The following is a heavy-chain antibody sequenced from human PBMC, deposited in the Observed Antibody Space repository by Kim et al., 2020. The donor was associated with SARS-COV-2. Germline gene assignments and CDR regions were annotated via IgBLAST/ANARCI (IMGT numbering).Heavy chain of an antibody. J-gene: IGHJ4*02. CDR2: IYYRGTT. CDR1: GGSISSSSFY. V-gene: IGHV4-39*01. Sequence: SETLSLTCTVSGGSISSSSFYWGWIRQPPGKGLEWIGVIYYRGTTYYSPSLKSRVTISVDTSKNQFSLRLSSVTAADTAVYYCARRRWESYYFDYWGQGT. CDR3: ARRRWESYYFDY. D-gene: IGHD1-26*01.